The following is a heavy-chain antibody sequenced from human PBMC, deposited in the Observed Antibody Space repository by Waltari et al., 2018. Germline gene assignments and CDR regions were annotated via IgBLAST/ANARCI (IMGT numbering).Heavy chain of an antibody. Sequence: QVQLQQWGAGLLKPSETLSLTCAVYGGSFSGYYWSWIRQPPGKGLEWIGEINHRGRTNYNPSLKSRVTISVDTSKNQFSVKRSSVTAADTAVYYCARRIAARLGGRNWFDPWGQGTLVTVSS. CDR2: INHRGRT. J-gene: IGHJ5*02. V-gene: IGHV4-34*01. CDR1: GGSFSGYY. D-gene: IGHD6-6*01. CDR3: ARRIAARLGGRNWFDP.